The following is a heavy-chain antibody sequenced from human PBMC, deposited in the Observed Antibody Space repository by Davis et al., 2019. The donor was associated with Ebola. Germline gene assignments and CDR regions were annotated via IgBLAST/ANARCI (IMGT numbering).Heavy chain of an antibody. CDR3: ARAMVTMVSFAFDI. Sequence: GSLRLSCAVYGGSFSGYYWSWIRQPPGKGLEWIGEIYHSGTTSYNPSLMSRVTISVDRSKNQFSLKLSSVTAADTAVYYCARAMVTMVSFAFDIWGQGTMVTVSS. D-gene: IGHD3-10*01. V-gene: IGHV4-34*01. CDR1: GGSFSGYY. CDR2: IYHSGTT. J-gene: IGHJ3*02.